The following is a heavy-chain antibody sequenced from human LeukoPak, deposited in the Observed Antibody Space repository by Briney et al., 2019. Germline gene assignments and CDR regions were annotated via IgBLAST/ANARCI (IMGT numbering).Heavy chain of an antibody. J-gene: IGHJ3*01. V-gene: IGHV3-30*04. Sequence: GGSLRLSCAAPGFTFSSYAMHWVRQAPGKGLEWVAVISYDGSNKYYADSVKGRFTISRDNSKNTLYLQMNSLRAEDTAVYYCARVIHPGWGQGTMVTVSS. CDR2: ISYDGSNK. CDR1: GFTFSSYA. CDR3: ARVIHPG.